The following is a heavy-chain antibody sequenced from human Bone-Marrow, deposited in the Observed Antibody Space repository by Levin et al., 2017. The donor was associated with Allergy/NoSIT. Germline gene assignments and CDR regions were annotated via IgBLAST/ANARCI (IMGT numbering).Heavy chain of an antibody. J-gene: IGHJ4*02. D-gene: IGHD6-13*01. V-gene: IGHV3-9*01. CDR3: AADRFSSSWSVGN. Sequence: GGSLRLSCGASGFTFDDYTMYWVRQVAGKGLEWVSSISWNSVSLGYAASVKGRFTVSRDNAKNALYLEMKNLRPEDTALYYCAADRFSSSWSVGNWGQGTQVTVSS. CDR1: GFTFDDYT. CDR2: ISWNSVSL.